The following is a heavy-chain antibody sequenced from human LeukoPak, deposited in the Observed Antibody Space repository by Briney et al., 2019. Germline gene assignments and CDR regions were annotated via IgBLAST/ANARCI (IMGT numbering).Heavy chain of an antibody. V-gene: IGHV3-49*03. Sequence: SGGSLRLSCTASGFTFGDYAMSWFRQAPGKGLEWVGFIRSKAYGGTTEYAASVKGRFTISRDDSKSIAYLQMNSLKTEDTAVYYCTSRPRPDYDYVWGSYEGPIRAFDIWGQGTMVTVSS. CDR3: TSRPRPDYDYVWGSYEGPIRAFDI. CDR1: GFTFGDYA. D-gene: IGHD3-16*01. CDR2: IRSKAYGGTT. J-gene: IGHJ3*02.